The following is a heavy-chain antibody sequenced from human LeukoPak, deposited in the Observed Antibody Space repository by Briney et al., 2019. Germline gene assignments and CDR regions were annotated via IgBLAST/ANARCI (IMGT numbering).Heavy chain of an antibody. CDR2: ISGSGGST. Sequence: GGSLRLSCAASGFTFSSYAMSWVRQAPGKGLEWVSAISGSGGSTYYADSVKGRFTISRDNSKNTLYLQMNSLKTEDTAVYYCTRADDYDDYQRHFQDWGQGTLVTVSS. CDR3: TRADDYDDYQRHFQD. J-gene: IGHJ1*01. V-gene: IGHV3-23*01. D-gene: IGHD4-17*01. CDR1: GFTFSSYA.